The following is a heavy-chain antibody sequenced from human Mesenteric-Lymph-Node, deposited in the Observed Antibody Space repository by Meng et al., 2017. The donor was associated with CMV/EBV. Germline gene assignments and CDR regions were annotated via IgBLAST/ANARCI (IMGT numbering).Heavy chain of an antibody. J-gene: IGHJ6*02. Sequence: GESLKISCAASGFTFSSYSMNWVRQAPGKGLEWVSSISSSSSYIYYADSVKGRFTISRDNAKNSLYLQMDSLRVEDTAVYYCASARLEAIRGYFYFHGMDVWGPGTTVTVSS. V-gene: IGHV3-21*04. CDR2: ISSSSSYI. CDR1: GFTFSSYS. D-gene: IGHD3-22*01. CDR3: ASARLEAIRGYFYFHGMDV.